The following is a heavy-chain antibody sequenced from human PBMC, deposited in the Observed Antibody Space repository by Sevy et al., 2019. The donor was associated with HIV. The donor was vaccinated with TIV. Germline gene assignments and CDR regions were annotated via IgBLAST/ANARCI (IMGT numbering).Heavy chain of an antibody. Sequence: GGSLRLSCAASGFTFRRYWMSWVRQAPGKGLEWVANIKQDGSEKYYVDSVKGRFTMSRDNAKNSLYLQINSLRAEDTAVYYCTKMKDDSSGFHLDYWGQGTLVNVSS. J-gene: IGHJ4*02. CDR1: GFTFRRYW. CDR2: IKQDGSEK. CDR3: TKMKDDSSGFHLDY. D-gene: IGHD3-22*01. V-gene: IGHV3-7*02.